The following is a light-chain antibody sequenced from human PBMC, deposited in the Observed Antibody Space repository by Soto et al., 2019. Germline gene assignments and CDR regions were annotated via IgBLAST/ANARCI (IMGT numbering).Light chain of an antibody. V-gene: IGKV3-11*01. Sequence: EIVLTQSPGTLSLSPGERATLSCRASQSVSSYLAWYQQKPGQAPRLLIHDASNRATGIPARFSGSGSETDFTLTISSLEPEDFAVYYCQQRSSWPWTFGQGTKVEIK. J-gene: IGKJ1*01. CDR3: QQRSSWPWT. CDR2: DAS. CDR1: QSVSSY.